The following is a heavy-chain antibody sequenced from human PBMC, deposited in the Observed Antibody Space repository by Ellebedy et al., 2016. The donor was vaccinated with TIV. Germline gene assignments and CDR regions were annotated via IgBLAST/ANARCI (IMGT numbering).Heavy chain of an antibody. J-gene: IGHJ6*02. Sequence: GESLKISCAASGFTFSTYSMNWVRQAPGKGLEWVSCISSSSSYIYYADSVKGRYTISRDNAKNSLSLQMNSLRAEDTAVYYCARGMAARPVYGMDVWGQGTTVTVSS. D-gene: IGHD6-6*01. CDR3: ARGMAARPVYGMDV. CDR1: GFTFSTYS. V-gene: IGHV3-21*01. CDR2: ISSSSSYI.